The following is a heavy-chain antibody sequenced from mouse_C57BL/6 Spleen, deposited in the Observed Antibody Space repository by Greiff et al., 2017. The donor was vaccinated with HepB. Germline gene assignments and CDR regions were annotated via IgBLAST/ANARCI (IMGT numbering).Heavy chain of an antibody. V-gene: IGHV1-80*01. CDR1: GYAFSSYW. Sequence: QVTLKESGAELVKPGASVKISCKASGYAFSSYWMNWVKQRPGKGLEWIGKIYPGDGDTNYNGKFKGKATLTADKSSSTAYMQHSSLTSEDSAVDFCARPHYGSSYGYWYFDDWGTGTTVTVSS. J-gene: IGHJ1*03. CDR3: ARPHYGSSYGYWYFDD. CDR2: IYPGDGDT. D-gene: IGHD1-1*01.